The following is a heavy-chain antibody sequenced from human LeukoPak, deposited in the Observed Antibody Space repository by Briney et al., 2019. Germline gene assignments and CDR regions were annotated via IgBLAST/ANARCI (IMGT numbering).Heavy chain of an antibody. CDR3: ARIAPHTALVTNWFAP. CDR2: IFWNDEK. Sequence: SGPTLVNPPETLTQTCTVSGFSLSNARMGVSWIRQPPGKALEWLSHIFWNDEKSYSTSLKSRLTISKDTSKSQVVLTMTNMDPVDTATYYCARIAPHTALVTNWFAPWGQGTLVTVSS. D-gene: IGHD5-18*01. V-gene: IGHV2-26*01. J-gene: IGHJ5*02. CDR1: GFSLSNARMG.